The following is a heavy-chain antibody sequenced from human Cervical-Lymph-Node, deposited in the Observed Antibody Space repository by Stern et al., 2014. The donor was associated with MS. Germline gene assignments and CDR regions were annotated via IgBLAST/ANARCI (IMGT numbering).Heavy chain of an antibody. Sequence: QMQLVQYGVEVKKAGDSVKVSWKASGYSFIRYGISWVRQDHGQGIEWMGWISSYNGNTNYAQNLQGIVTMTTDTSTSTAYIELRSLRSDDTAMYYCARGLLGSENAFDIWGQGTMVTVSS. CDR3: ARGLLGSENAFDI. V-gene: IGHV1-18*01. CDR2: ISSYNGNT. D-gene: IGHD2-15*01. J-gene: IGHJ3*02. CDR1: GYSFIRYG.